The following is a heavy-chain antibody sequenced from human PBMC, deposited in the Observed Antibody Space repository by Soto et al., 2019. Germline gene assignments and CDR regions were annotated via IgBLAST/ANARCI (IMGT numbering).Heavy chain of an antibody. J-gene: IGHJ4*02. CDR3: AREQTYYYDSSGYYTPVPLGPNDY. CDR2: INPTGGST. CDR1: GYTFTSYY. Sequence: ASVKVSCKASGYTFTSYYMHWVRQAPGQGLEWMGIINPTGGSTSYAQKFQGRVTMTRDTSTSSVYMELSSLRSEDTAVYYCAREQTYYYDSSGYYTPVPLGPNDYWGQGTLVTVSS. D-gene: IGHD3-22*01. V-gene: IGHV1-46*01.